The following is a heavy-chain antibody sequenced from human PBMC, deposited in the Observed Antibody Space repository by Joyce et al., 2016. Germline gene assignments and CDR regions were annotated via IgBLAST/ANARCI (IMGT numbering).Heavy chain of an antibody. V-gene: IGHV4-39*01. CDR1: GDPISSSSYY. J-gene: IGHJ4*02. CDR2: ISQSWAA. CDR3: ARRRTPVNMKSDYFFDN. D-gene: IGHD2-21*02. Sequence: QLQLHESGPGLVKPSETLSLTCSVSGDPISSSSYYWAWVRQSPGKGLEWIGQISQSWAAFYNPSIRSQVAMSVDTSKNQISLELSTVTATDTTVYFCARRRTPVNMKSDYFFDNWSRGTLVTVSS.